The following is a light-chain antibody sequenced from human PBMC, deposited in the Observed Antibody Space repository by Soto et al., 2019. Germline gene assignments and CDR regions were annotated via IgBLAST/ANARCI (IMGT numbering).Light chain of an antibody. CDR3: QQYENSPYT. Sequence: VLTQSPGTLSLSPGERATLSCRASQSVTSSNLAWYQKKPGQAPRVLIYGTSTRATGIPDRFSGSGSGTDFTLTISRLEPEDFAVYYCQQYENSPYTFGQGTNLEIK. V-gene: IGKV3-20*01. CDR2: GTS. CDR1: QSVTSSN. J-gene: IGKJ2*01.